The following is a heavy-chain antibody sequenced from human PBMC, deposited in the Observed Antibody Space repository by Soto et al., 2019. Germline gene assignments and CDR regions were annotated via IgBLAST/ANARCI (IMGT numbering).Heavy chain of an antibody. J-gene: IGHJ5*01. CDR1: GASISSYNY. CDR2: IIYSGDI. CDR3: ARGPIVGARGGFGFDS. V-gene: IGHV4-39*07. D-gene: IGHD1-26*01. Sequence: ETLSLTCNVSGASISSYNYWGWFRQPPGRGLEWIGKIIYSGDIMYNPSLQSRVTISVDTSKNQFSLKLSSVTAADTAVYYCARGPIVGARGGFGFDSWGQGTLVTVSS.